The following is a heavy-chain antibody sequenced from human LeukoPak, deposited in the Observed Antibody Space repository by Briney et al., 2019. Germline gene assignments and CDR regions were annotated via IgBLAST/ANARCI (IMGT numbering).Heavy chain of an antibody. Sequence: GGSLRLSCAASGFTFSSYVMSWVRQAPGKGLEWVSTISGSGGDSYYADSVKGRFTISRDNSKNTLYLQMNSLRADDTAIYYCAKGGAGIDYWGQGTLVSVSS. CDR3: AKGGAGIDY. J-gene: IGHJ4*02. D-gene: IGHD4/OR15-4a*01. CDR2: ISGSGGDS. V-gene: IGHV3-23*01. CDR1: GFTFSSYV.